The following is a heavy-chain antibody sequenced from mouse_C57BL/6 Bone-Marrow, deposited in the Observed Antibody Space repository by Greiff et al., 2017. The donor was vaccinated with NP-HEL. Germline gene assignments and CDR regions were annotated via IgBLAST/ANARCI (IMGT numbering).Heavy chain of an antibody. J-gene: IGHJ4*01. D-gene: IGHD1-1*01. CDR2: IYPRSGNT. Sequence: QVQLQQSGAELARPGASVKLSCKASGYTFTSYGISWVKQRTGQGLEWIGEIYPRSGNTYYNEKFKGKATLTADKSSSTAYMELRSLTSEDSAVYFCARSRSSEQNYYAMDYWGQGTSVTVSS. V-gene: IGHV1-81*01. CDR3: ARSRSSEQNYYAMDY. CDR1: GYTFTSYG.